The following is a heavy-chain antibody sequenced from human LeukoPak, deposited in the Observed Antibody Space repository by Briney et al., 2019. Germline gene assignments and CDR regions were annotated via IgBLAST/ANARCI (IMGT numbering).Heavy chain of an antibody. Sequence: ASVKVSCKVSGYTLTELSMHWVRQAPGKGLEWMGGFDPEDGETIYAQKFQGRVTMTEDTSTDTAYTELSSLRSEDTAVYYCATDIAVAQANWFDPWGQGTLVTVSS. CDR2: FDPEDGET. CDR3: ATDIAVAQANWFDP. CDR1: GYTLTELS. V-gene: IGHV1-24*01. D-gene: IGHD6-19*01. J-gene: IGHJ5*02.